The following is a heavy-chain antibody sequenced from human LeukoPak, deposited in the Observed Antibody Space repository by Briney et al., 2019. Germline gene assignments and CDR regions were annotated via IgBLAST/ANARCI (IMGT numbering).Heavy chain of an antibody. CDR3: AIQMGSSSWKFDY. Sequence: ASVKVSCKASGGTFSSYAISWVRQAPGQGLEWMGRIIPILGIANYAQKFQGRVTITADKSTSTAYMELSSLRSEDTAVYYCAIQMGSSSWKFDYWGQGTLVTVSS. V-gene: IGHV1-69*04. D-gene: IGHD6-13*01. J-gene: IGHJ4*02. CDR2: IIPILGIA. CDR1: GGTFSSYA.